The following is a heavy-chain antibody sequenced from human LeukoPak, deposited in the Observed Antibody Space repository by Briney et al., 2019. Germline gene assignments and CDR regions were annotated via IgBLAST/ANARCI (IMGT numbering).Heavy chain of an antibody. CDR2: IHLSGST. J-gene: IGHJ2*01. CDR3: ARGGVWYFPL. Sequence: PSETLSLTCTVSGGSISFHYWSWIRQPPGKGLEWIGYIHLSGSTYYDPSLRSRVTISGDTSKNQFSLRLNSVTAADTAVYYCARGGVWYFPLWGRGTLVPVSS. V-gene: IGHV4-59*11. D-gene: IGHD3-16*01. CDR1: GGSISFHY.